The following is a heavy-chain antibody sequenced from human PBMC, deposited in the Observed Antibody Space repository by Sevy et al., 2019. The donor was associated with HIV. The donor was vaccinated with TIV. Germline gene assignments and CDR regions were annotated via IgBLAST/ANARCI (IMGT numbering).Heavy chain of an antibody. Sequence: GGSLRLSCAASGFTFSSYAMHWVRQAPGKGLEWVAVISYDGSNKYYADSVKGRFTISRENSKNTLYLQMNSLRAEDTAVYYCARTFIITFGGVIGNDAFDIWGQGTMVTVSS. J-gene: IGHJ3*02. CDR2: ISYDGSNK. CDR1: GFTFSSYA. V-gene: IGHV3-30-3*01. CDR3: ARTFIITFGGVIGNDAFDI. D-gene: IGHD3-16*02.